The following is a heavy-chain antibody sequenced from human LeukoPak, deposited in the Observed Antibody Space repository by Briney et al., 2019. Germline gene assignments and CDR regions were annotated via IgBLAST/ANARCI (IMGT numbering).Heavy chain of an antibody. CDR3: ARDGPRSSGYYRDAFDI. CDR1: GFAVSTSW. CDR2: LQDDGSHQ. J-gene: IGHJ3*02. V-gene: IGHV3-7*03. D-gene: IGHD3-22*01. Sequence: GGSLRLSCAASGFAVSTSWMGWVRQAPGKGLEWVASLQDDGSHQYYVDSAKGRFTISRENAKNSLFLQMSSLRVEDTAVYYCARDGPRSSGYYRDAFDIWGQGTMVTVSS.